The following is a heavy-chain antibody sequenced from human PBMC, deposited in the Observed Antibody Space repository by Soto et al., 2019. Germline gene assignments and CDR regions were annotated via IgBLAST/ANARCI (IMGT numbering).Heavy chain of an antibody. CDR2: IYHSGST. CDR3: ARGRQLVPYYFDY. J-gene: IGHJ4*02. V-gene: IGHV4-4*02. CDR1: GGSISSSNW. Sequence: QVQLQESGPGLVKPSGTLSLTCAVSGGSISSSNWWSWVRQPPGKGLEWIGEIYHSGSTNYNPSLKSRVTIAVEKSKNQFSMKLSSVTAADTAVYYCARGRQLVPYYFDYWGQGTLVTVSS. D-gene: IGHD6-13*01.